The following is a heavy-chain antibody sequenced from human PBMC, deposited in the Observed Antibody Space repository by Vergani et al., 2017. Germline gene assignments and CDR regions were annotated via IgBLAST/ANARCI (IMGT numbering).Heavy chain of an antibody. CDR1: VFTFTMLA. V-gene: IGHV3-23*01. CDR2: LSAIDRRT. Sequence: EVQLLESGEDLLRPGGPWRSPCAALVFTFTMLATSGVRQAPGKGLEWVSILSAIDRRTHYADSVEGRFTLSRDNSKNTLFLHMNSLRPEDTAVYYCAKVGRSEVAGTFGAFVIWGGGTMVTVSS. J-gene: IGHJ3*02. CDR3: AKVGRSEVAGTFGAFVI. D-gene: IGHD6-19*01.